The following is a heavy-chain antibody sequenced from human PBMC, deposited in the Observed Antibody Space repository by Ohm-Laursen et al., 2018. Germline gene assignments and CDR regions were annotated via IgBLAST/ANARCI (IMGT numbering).Heavy chain of an antibody. CDR1: GFTVSSTY. V-gene: IGHV3-53*01. J-gene: IGHJ5*02. CDR2: IYSDGST. D-gene: IGHD2-15*01. Sequence: SLRLSCTASGFTVSSTYMSWVHQAPGKGLEWVSVIYSDGSTYYADSVKGRFTISRDKSKNTLYLHMNSLRAEDTALYYCAKARSAVVFAASNHWGQGALVIVSS. CDR3: AKARSAVVFAASNH.